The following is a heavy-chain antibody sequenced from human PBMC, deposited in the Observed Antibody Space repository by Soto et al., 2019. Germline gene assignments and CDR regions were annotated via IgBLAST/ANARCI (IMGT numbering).Heavy chain of an antibody. CDR1: GDSISGFY. CDR2: IYATGTT. J-gene: IGHJ5*02. D-gene: IGHD1-1*01. V-gene: IGHV4-4*07. CDR3: LRDGTKTVRGWFDP. Sequence: SETLSLTCNVSGDSISGFYWSWIRKSAGKGLEWIGRIYATGTTDYNPSLKSRVMMSVDTSKKQFSLKLRSVTAEDTAVYYCLRDGTKTVRGWFDPWGQGISVTVS.